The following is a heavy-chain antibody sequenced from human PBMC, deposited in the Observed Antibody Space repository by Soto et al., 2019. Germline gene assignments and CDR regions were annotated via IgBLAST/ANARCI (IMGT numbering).Heavy chain of an antibody. J-gene: IGHJ4*02. D-gene: IGHD6-19*01. Sequence: EVQLLESGGGLGQPGASLRLSCEASGFTFSSYAMSWVRQAPGKGLEWVSAISGSGTSTYYADSVKGRFTISRDNSKNTLYLQMNSLRAENTAVYYCAKGASSGFDYWGQGTLVTVSS. CDR1: GFTFSSYA. V-gene: IGHV3-23*01. CDR3: AKGASSGFDY. CDR2: ISGSGTST.